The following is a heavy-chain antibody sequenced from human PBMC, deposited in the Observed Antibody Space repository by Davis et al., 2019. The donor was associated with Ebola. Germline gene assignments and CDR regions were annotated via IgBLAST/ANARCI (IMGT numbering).Heavy chain of an antibody. CDR2: IYPYRGNT. V-gene: IGHV1-18*04. CDR1: GYTFTDFG. CDR3: TTPGGQDSGYDVFDI. J-gene: IGHJ3*02. Sequence: AASVKVSCKASGYTFTDFGINWVRQAPGQGLEWMGWIYPYRGNTNYAQRLQGRVTMTADTSTTTAYMELSSLTADDTAVYYCTTPGGQDSGYDVFDIWGQGTMVTVSS. D-gene: IGHD5-12*01.